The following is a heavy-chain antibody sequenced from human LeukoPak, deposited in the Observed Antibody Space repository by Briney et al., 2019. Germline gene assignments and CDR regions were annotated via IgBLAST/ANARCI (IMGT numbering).Heavy chain of an antibody. V-gene: IGHV4-34*01. CDR2: INHSGSP. Sequence: SETLSPTCAVYGGSFSGYYWSWIRQPPGKGLEWIGEINHSGSPNYNPSLKSRVTISVDTSKNQFSLNLSSVTAADTAVYYCAREREQQLVHHRWFDPWGQGTLVTVSS. J-gene: IGHJ5*02. CDR1: GGSFSGYY. D-gene: IGHD6-13*01. CDR3: AREREQQLVHHRWFDP.